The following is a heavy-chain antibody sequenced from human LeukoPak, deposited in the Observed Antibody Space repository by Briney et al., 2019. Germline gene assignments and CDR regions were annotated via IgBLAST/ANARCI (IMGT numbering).Heavy chain of an antibody. D-gene: IGHD2-8*01. Sequence: SETLSLTCTVSGGSISSYYWSWIRQPPGKGLEWIGYIYYSGSTNYNPSLKSRVTISVDTSENQFSLKLSSVTAADTAVYYCARRDVMLHSAFDIWGQGTMVTVSS. CDR1: GGSISSYY. CDR2: IYYSGST. CDR3: ARRDVMLHSAFDI. V-gene: IGHV4-59*08. J-gene: IGHJ3*02.